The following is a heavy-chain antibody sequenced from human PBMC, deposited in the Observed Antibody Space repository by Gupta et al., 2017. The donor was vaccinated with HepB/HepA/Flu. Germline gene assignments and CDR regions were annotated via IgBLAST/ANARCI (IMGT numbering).Heavy chain of an antibody. Sequence: EVQMLESGGGLVQPGGSLRLSCAASGFTFSSYGINWVRQAPGKGLQWVSSISGSGDDTYYADAVKGRFTISRDNSKNTLYLQMNNLKNEETAVYYCAKDGGFTLDVWGKGTTVTVSS. CDR1: GFTFSSYG. CDR3: AKDGGFTLDV. J-gene: IGHJ6*04. D-gene: IGHD3-16*01. CDR2: ISGSGDDT. V-gene: IGHV3-23*01.